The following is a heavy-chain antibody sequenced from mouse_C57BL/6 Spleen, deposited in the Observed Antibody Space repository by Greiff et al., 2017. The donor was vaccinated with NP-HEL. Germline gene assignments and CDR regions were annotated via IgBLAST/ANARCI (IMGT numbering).Heavy chain of an antibody. D-gene: IGHD2-5*01. Sequence: VQLQQSGPELVKPGASVKISCKASGYAFSSSWMNWVKQRPGKGLEWIGRIYPGDGDTNYNGKFKGKATLTADKSSSTAYMQLSSLTSEDSAVYFCAPYSNWLAYWAQGTLVTVSA. CDR2: IYPGDGDT. V-gene: IGHV1-82*01. CDR1: GYAFSSSW. J-gene: IGHJ3*01. CDR3: APYSNWLAY.